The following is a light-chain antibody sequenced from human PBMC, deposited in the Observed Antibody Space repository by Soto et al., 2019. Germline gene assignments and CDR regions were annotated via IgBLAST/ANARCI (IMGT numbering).Light chain of an antibody. V-gene: IGKV3-20*01. CDR2: GAS. CDR1: QSLSSSY. CDR3: QQSATSPPP. J-gene: IGKJ1*01. Sequence: EIVLTQSPGTLSLSPGERATLSCRASQSLSSSYLAWYQQKPGQAPRLLMYGASRGATGIPDRFSGSGSGTDFTLTISRLEPEDFAVDYCQQSATSPPPFGRGTEVEIQ.